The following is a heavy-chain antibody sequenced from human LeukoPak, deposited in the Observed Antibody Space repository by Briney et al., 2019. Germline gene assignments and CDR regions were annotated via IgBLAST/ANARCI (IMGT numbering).Heavy chain of an antibody. CDR2: IYTSGST. V-gene: IGHV4-4*07. CDR1: GGSISSYY. J-gene: IGHJ5*02. Sequence: SETLSLTCTVSGGSISSYYWSWIRQPAGKGLEWIGRIYTSGSTNYNPSLKSRVTMSVDTSKNQFSLKLSSVTAADTAVYYCARRQYSSGWYGGNWFDPWGQGTLVTVSS. D-gene: IGHD6-19*01. CDR3: ARRQYSSGWYGGNWFDP.